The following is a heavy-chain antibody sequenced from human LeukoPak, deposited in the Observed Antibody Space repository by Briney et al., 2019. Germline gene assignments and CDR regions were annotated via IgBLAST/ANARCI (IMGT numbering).Heavy chain of an antibody. CDR3: AKELRGYSYGYKDYFDY. D-gene: IGHD5-18*01. CDR1: GFIFGSHY. J-gene: IGHJ4*02. V-gene: IGHV3-30-3*01. CDR2: ISDDENAK. Sequence: GGSLRLSCAAAGFIFGSHYMHWVRQTPGKGLEWVAAISDDENAKYYADSVKGRFTISRDNSKNTLYLQMNSLRAEDTAVYYCAKELRGYSYGYKDYFDYWGQGTLVTVSS.